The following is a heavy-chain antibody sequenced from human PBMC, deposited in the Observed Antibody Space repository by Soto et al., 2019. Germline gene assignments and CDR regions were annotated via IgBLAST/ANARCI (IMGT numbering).Heavy chain of an antibody. D-gene: IGHD3-3*01. Sequence: ASVKVSCKASGYTFTGYYMHWVRQAPGQGLEWMGWINPNSGGTNYAQKFQGRVTMTRDTSISTAYMELSRLRSDDTAVYYCASHDFGSGKYYYGMDVWGQGTTVTVSS. CDR1: GYTFTGYY. J-gene: IGHJ6*02. CDR2: INPNSGGT. V-gene: IGHV1-2*02. CDR3: ASHDFGSGKYYYGMDV.